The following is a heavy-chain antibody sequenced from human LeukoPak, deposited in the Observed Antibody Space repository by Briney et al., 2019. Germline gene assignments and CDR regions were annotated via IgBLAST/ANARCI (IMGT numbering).Heavy chain of an antibody. CDR3: AKDHGTVTYVDY. Sequence: PGGSLRLSCAASGFTFSSYWMSWVRQAPGKGLEWVANIKQDGSEKYYADSVKGRFTISRDNSKNTLYLQMNSLRAEDTAVYYCAKDHGTVTYVDYWGQGTLVTVSS. CDR2: IKQDGSEK. CDR1: GFTFSSYW. V-gene: IGHV3-7*01. D-gene: IGHD4-17*01. J-gene: IGHJ4*02.